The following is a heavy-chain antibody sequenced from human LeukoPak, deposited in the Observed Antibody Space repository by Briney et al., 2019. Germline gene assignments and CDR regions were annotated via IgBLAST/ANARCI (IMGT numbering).Heavy chain of an antibody. D-gene: IGHD4-17*01. Sequence: ASVKVSCKASGYTFTGYYMDWVGQAPGQGLEWMGWINPNSGGTNYAHKFQGRATMTRDKSISTAYMELSRLRSDDTAVYYCARDRTVTTYYYYYYGMDVWGQGTTVTVSS. J-gene: IGHJ6*02. CDR1: GYTFTGYY. V-gene: IGHV1-2*07. CDR3: ARDRTVTTYYYYYYGMDV. CDR2: INPNSGGT.